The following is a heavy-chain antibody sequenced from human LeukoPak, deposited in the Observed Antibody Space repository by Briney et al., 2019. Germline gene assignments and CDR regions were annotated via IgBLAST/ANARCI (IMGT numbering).Heavy chain of an antibody. Sequence: PSQTLSLTCTVSGGSISSGDSHWSWIRQPPGKGLEWIGYIYYSGSTYYNTSLKSRLTISVDTSKNQFSLKLSSVTAADTAVYYCAREYIVVLPPAIWGANWFDPWGQGTLVTVCS. J-gene: IGHJ5*02. V-gene: IGHV4-30-4*01. CDR3: AREYIVVLPPAIWGANWFDP. CDR2: IYYSGST. CDR1: GGSISSGDSH. D-gene: IGHD2-2*01.